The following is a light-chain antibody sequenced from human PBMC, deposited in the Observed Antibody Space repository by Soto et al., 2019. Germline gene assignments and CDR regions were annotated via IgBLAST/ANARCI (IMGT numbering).Light chain of an antibody. J-gene: IGKJ1*01. CDR3: QYYDESMWT. V-gene: IGKV3-20*01. CDR2: GAL. CDR1: QSVVTSY. Sequence: EVVFTQSPGTLSLSPGEGATLSCRASQSVVTSYLAWYQQRDGQSPRLLIYGALYRAPGIPDRSSGSGSGTDFTLSISRLDPEDFAVYYCQYYDESMWTLGQGTKVDIK.